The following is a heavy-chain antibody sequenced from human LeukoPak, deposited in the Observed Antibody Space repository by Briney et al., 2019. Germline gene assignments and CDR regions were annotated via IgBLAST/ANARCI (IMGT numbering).Heavy chain of an antibody. D-gene: IGHD6-6*01. Sequence: PGGSLRLSCAASGLTFSVHAMSWVRQAPGKGLEWVSSISSSSGYKYYADSVKGRFTISRDNAKNSLYLLMDSLRAEDAAVYYCARTSGESTAALRAPFDYWGQGTLATVSS. CDR3: ARTSGESTAALRAPFDY. CDR1: GLTFSVHA. J-gene: IGHJ4*02. V-gene: IGHV3-21*01. CDR2: ISSSSGYK.